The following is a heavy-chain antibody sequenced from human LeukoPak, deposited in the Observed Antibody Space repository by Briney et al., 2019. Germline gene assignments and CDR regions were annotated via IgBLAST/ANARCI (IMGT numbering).Heavy chain of an antibody. CDR2: INHSGST. CDR3: ARDGGYDILTGYYSFDY. V-gene: IGHV4-34*01. D-gene: IGHD3-9*01. J-gene: IGHJ4*02. Sequence: SEILSLTCAVYGGSFSGHYWTWIRQPPGKGLEWIGEINHSGSTNYNPSLKSRVTISVDTSKNQFSLKLSSVTAADTAVYYCARDGGYDILTGYYSFDYWGQGTLVTVSS. CDR1: GGSFSGHY.